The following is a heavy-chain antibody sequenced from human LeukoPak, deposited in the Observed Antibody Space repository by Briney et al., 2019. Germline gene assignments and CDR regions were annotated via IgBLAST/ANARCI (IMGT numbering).Heavy chain of an antibody. CDR1: GLTFHNTW. V-gene: IGHV3-74*01. Sequence: GGSLRLSCAASGLTFHNTWMHWIRQAPGKGLVWVSRIISYGITTTYADSVKGRFTISRDNAKNTLYLQMNSLRADDTAVYYCAADGEYAFLVWGQGTMVTASS. CDR2: IISYGITT. J-gene: IGHJ3*01. D-gene: IGHD2/OR15-2a*01. CDR3: AADGEYAFLV.